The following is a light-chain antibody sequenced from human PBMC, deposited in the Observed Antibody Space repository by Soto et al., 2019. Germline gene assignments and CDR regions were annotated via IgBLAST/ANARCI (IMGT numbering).Light chain of an antibody. CDR1: QSISSW. J-gene: IGKJ2*01. V-gene: IGKV1-5*03. CDR3: QQYNSYSA. Sequence: DIQMTQSPSTLSASVGDRVTITCRASQSISSWLAWYQQKPGKAPKLLIYKASSLESGVPSRFSGSGSGTEFTLTISSLQSDDFATYDCQQYNSYSAFGQGTKLEIK. CDR2: KAS.